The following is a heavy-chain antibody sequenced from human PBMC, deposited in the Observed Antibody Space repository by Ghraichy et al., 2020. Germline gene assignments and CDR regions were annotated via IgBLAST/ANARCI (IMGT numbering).Heavy chain of an antibody. J-gene: IGHJ6*02. Sequence: GGSLRLSCAASGFTFSSYSMNWVRQAPGKGLEWVSSISSSSSYIYYADSVKGRFTISRDNAKNSLYLQMNSLRAEDTAVYYCAGEAEDTAMVTEYGMDVWGQGTTVTVSS. D-gene: IGHD5-18*01. CDR2: ISSSSSYI. CDR1: GFTFSSYS. V-gene: IGHV3-21*01. CDR3: AGEAEDTAMVTEYGMDV.